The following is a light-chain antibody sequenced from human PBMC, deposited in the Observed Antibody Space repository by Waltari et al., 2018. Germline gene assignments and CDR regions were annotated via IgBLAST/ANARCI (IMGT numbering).Light chain of an antibody. CDR3: QQYNNWPQT. V-gene: IGKV3-15*01. J-gene: IGKJ1*01. CDR1: QSVSSN. Sequence: EIVMTQSPATLSGSPGDRATLSCRASQSVSSNLAWYQQKPGQAPRLLIDGASTRATGIPARFSGSGSGTEFTLTISSLQSEDFAVYYCQQYNNWPQTFGQGTKVEIK. CDR2: GAS.